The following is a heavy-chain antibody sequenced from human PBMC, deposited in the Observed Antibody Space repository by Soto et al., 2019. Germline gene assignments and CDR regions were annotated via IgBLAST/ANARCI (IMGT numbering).Heavy chain of an antibody. Sequence: ASVKVSCKVSGYTLTELSMHWVRQAPGKGLEWMGGFDPEDGETIYAQKFQGRVTMTEDTSTDTAYMELSSLRSEDTAVYYCATAYGDYGKWYYFDYWGQGTLVTVSS. D-gene: IGHD4-17*01. CDR3: ATAYGDYGKWYYFDY. CDR2: FDPEDGET. J-gene: IGHJ4*02. CDR1: GYTLTELS. V-gene: IGHV1-24*01.